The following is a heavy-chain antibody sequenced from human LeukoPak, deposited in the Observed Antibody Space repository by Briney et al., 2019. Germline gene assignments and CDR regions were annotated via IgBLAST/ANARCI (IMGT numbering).Heavy chain of an antibody. CDR2: ISSIRSYI. Sequence: GGSLRLSCAASGFSFSSYAMNWVRQAPGKGLEWVSSISSIRSYIYYGDSVKGRFTISRDNAKNTLYLQMNSLRAEDTAVYYCARRSAAKDAFDIWGQGTMVTVSS. CDR3: ARRSAAKDAFDI. D-gene: IGHD6-25*01. J-gene: IGHJ3*02. V-gene: IGHV3-21*01. CDR1: GFSFSSYA.